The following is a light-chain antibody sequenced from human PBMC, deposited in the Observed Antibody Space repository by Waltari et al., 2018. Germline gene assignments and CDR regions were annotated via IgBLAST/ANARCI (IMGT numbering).Light chain of an antibody. Sequence: IQVTQSPSTLSASVGDRVNITCRTSESVNRHLAWYQQKPGRAPNLLIYKASTLETGAPSKFSGSGSGTEFSLTITKLQRDDFATYFCQHYDSYQYAFGPGTKLEIK. CDR2: KAS. CDR3: QHYDSYQYA. J-gene: IGKJ2*01. CDR1: ESVNRH. V-gene: IGKV1-5*03.